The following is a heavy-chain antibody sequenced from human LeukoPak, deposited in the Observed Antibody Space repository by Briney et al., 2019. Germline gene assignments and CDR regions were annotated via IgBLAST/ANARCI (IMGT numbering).Heavy chain of an antibody. CDR1: GFTVSSNY. V-gene: IGHV3-53*01. CDR3: ARLGYCSGGSCYRGPYYYYGMDV. Sequence: PGGSLRLSCAASGFTVSSNYMSWVRQAPGKGLEWVSVIYSGGSTYYADSVKGRFTISRDNSKNTLYLQMNSLRAEDTAVYYCARLGYCSGGSCYRGPYYYYGMDVWGQGTTVTVSS. J-gene: IGHJ6*02. D-gene: IGHD2-15*01. CDR2: IYSGGST.